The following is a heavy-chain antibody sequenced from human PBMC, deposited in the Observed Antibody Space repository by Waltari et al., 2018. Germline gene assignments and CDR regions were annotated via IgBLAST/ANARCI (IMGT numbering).Heavy chain of an antibody. D-gene: IGHD6-19*01. Sequence: QVQLQESGPGLVKPSETLPLTCTVSGDSISDGYWSWIWQSAGKGLEWIGRISSWGTTNYNPSLKSRVSMSLDTSKNLLSLNLNSVTAADTAIYYCARDLAVNGQQYYFDNWGQGTLVTVSS. CDR3: ARDLAVNGQQYYFDN. CDR1: GDSISDGY. J-gene: IGHJ4*02. CDR2: ISSWGTT. V-gene: IGHV4-4*07.